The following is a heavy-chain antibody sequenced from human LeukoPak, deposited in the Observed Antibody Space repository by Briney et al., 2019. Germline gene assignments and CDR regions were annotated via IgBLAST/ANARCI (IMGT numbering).Heavy chain of an antibody. D-gene: IGHD4-17*01. CDR3: ARDYGDYSYGY. J-gene: IGHJ4*02. CDR1: GGSISTNAYY. V-gene: IGHV4-39*01. CDR2: IYYSGST. Sequence: KPSETLSLTCTVSGGSISTNAYYWAWIRQPPGKGLEWIGSIYYSGSTYYNPSLKSRVTISVDTSKNQYSLKLSSVTAADTAVYYCARDYGDYSYGYWGQGTLVTVSS.